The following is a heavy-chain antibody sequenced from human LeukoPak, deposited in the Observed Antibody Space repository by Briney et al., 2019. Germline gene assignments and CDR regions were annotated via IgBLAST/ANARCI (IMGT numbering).Heavy chain of an antibody. CDR2: INPDSGVT. CDR3: ARGLRVTMIQD. CDR1: GYTFTAYY. Sequence: ASVKVSCKTSGYTFTAYYMHWVRQAPGQGLEWMGWINPDSGVTNYAQQFQGRVTMTRDTSISTVYMELSRLGSDDTAVFYCARGLRVTMIQDWGQGTLVTVSS. V-gene: IGHV1-2*02. D-gene: IGHD3-22*01. J-gene: IGHJ4*02.